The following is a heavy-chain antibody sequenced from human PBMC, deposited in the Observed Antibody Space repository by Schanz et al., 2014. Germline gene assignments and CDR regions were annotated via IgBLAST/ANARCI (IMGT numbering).Heavy chain of an antibody. J-gene: IGHJ3*01. CDR2: ISRDGTTS. V-gene: IGHV3-48*01. D-gene: IGHD5-12*01. CDR3: ARDEGRDGYNLAFDV. CDR1: GFTFSSYS. Sequence: EVQLVESGGGLVQPGGSLRLSCAASGFTFSSYSMNWVRQAPGKGLQWVSYISRDGTTSYYADSVKGRFIISRDSSKNTLFLQMNSLRAEDTAVYFCARDEGRDGYNLAFDVWGQGTLVTVSS.